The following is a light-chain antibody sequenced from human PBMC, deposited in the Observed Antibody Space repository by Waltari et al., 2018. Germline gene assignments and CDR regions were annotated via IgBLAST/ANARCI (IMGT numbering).Light chain of an antibody. CDR3: QQYNNWPPWT. CDR1: QTILYSTNNRNY. CDR2: WAS. J-gene: IGKJ1*01. V-gene: IGKV4-1*01. Sequence: DIVMTQSPDSLAVSLGERATINCTSSQTILYSTNNRNYLAWYQQKPGHPPKLLISWASTRESGVPDRFSGSGSETDFTLTISSLQSEDFAVYYCQQYNNWPPWTFGPGTKVEIK.